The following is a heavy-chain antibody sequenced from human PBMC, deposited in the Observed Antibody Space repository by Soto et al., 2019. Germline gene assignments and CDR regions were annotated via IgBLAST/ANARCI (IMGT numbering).Heavy chain of an antibody. J-gene: IGHJ6*03. D-gene: IGHD6-6*01. Sequence: SETLSLTCTVSGGSISSYYWSWIRQPPGKGLEWIGYIYYSGSTNYNPSLKSRVTISVDTSKNQFSLKLSSVTAADTAVYYCARDSPRIAARVGRPYYYYYMDVWGKGTTVTVSS. CDR3: ARDSPRIAARVGRPYYYYYMDV. CDR1: GGSISSYY. CDR2: IYYSGST. V-gene: IGHV4-59*01.